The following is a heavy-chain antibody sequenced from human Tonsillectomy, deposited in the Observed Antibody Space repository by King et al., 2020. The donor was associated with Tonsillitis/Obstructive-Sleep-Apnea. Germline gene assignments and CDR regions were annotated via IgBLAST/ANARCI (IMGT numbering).Heavy chain of an antibody. J-gene: IGHJ4*02. D-gene: IGHD4-23*01. V-gene: IGHV1-69*10. CDR1: GGTFTHYT. CDR2: IIPVLDIA. Sequence: QLVQSGAEVKKPGSSVKVSCKASGGTFTHYTLSWVRQAPGQGLEWMGGIIPVLDIANYAQNFQGRVTITADKSTNTAYMGLSSLRTEDTAVYFCARDEGANNGNYYFDYWGQGTLVTVSS. CDR3: ARDEGANNGNYYFDY.